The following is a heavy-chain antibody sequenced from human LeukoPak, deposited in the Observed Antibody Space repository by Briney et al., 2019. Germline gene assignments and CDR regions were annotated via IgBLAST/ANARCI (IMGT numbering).Heavy chain of an antibody. Sequence: GGSLRLSCAASGFTFSTYAMSWVRQAPGKGLEWVSAISGSGGSTYYADSVKGRFTISRDNAKNSLYLQMNSLRAEDTAVYYCARDLYYDYVWGSYRFPYYYYYGMDVRGQGTTVTVSS. V-gene: IGHV3-23*01. CDR3: ARDLYYDYVWGSYRFPYYYYYGMDV. CDR1: GFTFSTYA. D-gene: IGHD3-16*02. CDR2: ISGSGGST. J-gene: IGHJ6*02.